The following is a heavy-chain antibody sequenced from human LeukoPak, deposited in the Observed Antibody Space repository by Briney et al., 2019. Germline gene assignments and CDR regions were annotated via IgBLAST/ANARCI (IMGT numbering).Heavy chain of an antibody. CDR3: AKDNLVWFGELTYFDY. J-gene: IGHJ4*02. D-gene: IGHD3-10*01. CDR2: IYSGGST. CDR1: GFTFSNAW. Sequence: PGGSLRLSCAASGFTFSNAWMSWVRQAPGKGLEWVSVIYSGGSTYYADSVKGRFTISRDNAKNSLYLQMNSLRAEDTALYYCAKDNLVWFGELTYFDYWGQGTLVTVSS. V-gene: IGHV3-53*05.